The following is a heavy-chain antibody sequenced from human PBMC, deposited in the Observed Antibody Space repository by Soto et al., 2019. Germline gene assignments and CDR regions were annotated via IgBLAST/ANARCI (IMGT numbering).Heavy chain of an antibody. CDR2: IIPIFGTA. CDR1: GGTFSSYA. CDR3: ARSPIFCSGGSCYTPYGMDV. D-gene: IGHD2-15*01. V-gene: IGHV1-69*13. Sequence: SVKVSCKASGGTFSSYAISWVRQAPGQGLEWMGGIIPIFGTANYAQKFQGRVTITADESTSTAYMELSSLRSEDTAVYYCARSPIFCSGGSCYTPYGMDVWGQGTTVTV. J-gene: IGHJ6*02.